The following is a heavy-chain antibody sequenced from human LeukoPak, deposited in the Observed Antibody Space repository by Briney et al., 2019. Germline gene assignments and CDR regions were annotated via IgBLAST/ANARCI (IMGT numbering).Heavy chain of an antibody. CDR1: GFTFW. CDR3: ARDKIVGATYFDS. Sequence: GGSLRLSCAASGFTFWMSWVRQAPGKGLEWVANIKQDGSEKYYVDSVKGRFTISRDDARNSVYLQMNSLRAEDTAVYYCARDKIVGATYFDSWGQGTLVTVSS. J-gene: IGHJ4*02. D-gene: IGHD1-26*01. CDR2: IKQDGSEK. V-gene: IGHV3-7*01.